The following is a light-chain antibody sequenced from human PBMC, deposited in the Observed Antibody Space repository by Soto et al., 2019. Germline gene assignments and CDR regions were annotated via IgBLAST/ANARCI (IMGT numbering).Light chain of an antibody. Sequence: DIQMTQSPSTLSASVGDRVTITCRASQSISSWLAWYQQKPGKAPKLLIYKASSLESGVPSRFGRSGSGTEFTLTISSLQPDDFATYYCQQYNSYRRTFGQATKVEIK. J-gene: IGKJ1*01. V-gene: IGKV1-5*03. CDR1: QSISSW. CDR3: QQYNSYRRT. CDR2: KAS.